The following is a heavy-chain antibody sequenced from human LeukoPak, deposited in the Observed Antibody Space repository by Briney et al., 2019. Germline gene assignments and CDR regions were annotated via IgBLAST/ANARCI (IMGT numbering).Heavy chain of an antibody. D-gene: IGHD3-3*01. V-gene: IGHV4-38-2*02. J-gene: IGHJ4*02. Sequence: SETLSLTCTVSGYSISSGYYWGWIRQPPGEGLEWIGSIYHSGSPYYNPSLKRRVTISVDRSKNQFSLKLTAVTAADTPMYYCARDSAHIHEVPFFGYSGQGNLVTVSS. CDR1: GYSISSGYY. CDR2: IYHSGSP. CDR3: ARDSAHIHEVPFFGY.